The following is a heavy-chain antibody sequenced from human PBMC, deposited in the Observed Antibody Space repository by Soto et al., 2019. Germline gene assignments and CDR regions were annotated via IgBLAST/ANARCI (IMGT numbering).Heavy chain of an antibody. J-gene: IGHJ6*02. CDR3: ARDPYYYDSSGYEWVKGEVGEYYYYGMDV. CDR2: ISYDGSNK. D-gene: IGHD3-22*01. CDR1: GFTFSSYA. V-gene: IGHV3-30-3*01. Sequence: GGSLRLSCAASGFTFSSYAMHWVRQAPGKGLEWVAVISYDGSNKYYADSVKGRFTISRDNSKNTLYLQMNSLRAEDTAVYYCARDPYYYDSSGYEWVKGEVGEYYYYGMDVWGQGTTVTVSS.